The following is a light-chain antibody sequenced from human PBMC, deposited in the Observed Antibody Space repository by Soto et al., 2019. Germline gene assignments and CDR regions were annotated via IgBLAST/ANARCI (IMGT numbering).Light chain of an antibody. Sequence: QSALTQVVSVSGSPGQSITISCTGTSSDVGNYNHVSWYQQHPGKAPKLMIYNVDYRPSGVSNRFSGSKSGNTASLSISGLQAEDEAYYYCSSYAKTDTVVFGGGTKLTVL. J-gene: IGLJ2*01. V-gene: IGLV2-14*03. CDR2: NVD. CDR3: SSYAKTDTVV. CDR1: SSDVGNYNH.